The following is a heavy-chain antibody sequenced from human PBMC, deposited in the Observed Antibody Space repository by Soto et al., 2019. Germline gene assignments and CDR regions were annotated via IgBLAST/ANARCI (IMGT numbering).Heavy chain of an antibody. D-gene: IGHD3-16*01. CDR3: ARDFHGLGPYGYYHYYSDV. V-gene: IGHV3-66*01. CDR2: LYSGGST. Sequence: PWGSLRLSCAASGFIVSTNYMSWVRQAPGRGLEWVSVLYSGGSTYYADSVKGRFTISRDNSKNTLYLQMNSLRAEDTAVYYCARDFHGLGPYGYYHYYSDVWGTGTTVTVSS. CDR1: GFIVSTNY. J-gene: IGHJ6*03.